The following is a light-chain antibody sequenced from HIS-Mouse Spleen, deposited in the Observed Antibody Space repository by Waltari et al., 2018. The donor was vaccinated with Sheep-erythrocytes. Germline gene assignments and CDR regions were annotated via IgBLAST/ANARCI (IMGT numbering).Light chain of an antibody. V-gene: IGLV2-11*01. Sequence: QSALTQPLSVSGSPGQSVPISCTGTSRYAGGYNYFFWYQQHPGKAPKLLLYDVSKRTSAVLDRCSGSKSGNTASLTISGLQAEDEADYYCCSYAGSYNHVFATGTKVTVL. CDR1: SRYAGGYNY. J-gene: IGLJ1*01. CDR3: CSYAGSYNHV. CDR2: DVS.